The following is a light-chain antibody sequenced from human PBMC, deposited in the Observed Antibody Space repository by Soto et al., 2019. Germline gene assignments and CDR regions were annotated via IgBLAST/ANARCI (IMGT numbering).Light chain of an antibody. Sequence: DIQMTQSPSSLSASVGDGVGITCRARQSISSYLNWYQQKPGKAPKLLIYAASSLQSGVPSRFSGSGSGTDFTLTISSLQPEDFATYYCQQSYSTPPKWTFGQGTKVDIK. CDR2: AAS. CDR1: QSISSY. CDR3: QQSYSTPPKWT. J-gene: IGKJ1*01. V-gene: IGKV1-39*01.